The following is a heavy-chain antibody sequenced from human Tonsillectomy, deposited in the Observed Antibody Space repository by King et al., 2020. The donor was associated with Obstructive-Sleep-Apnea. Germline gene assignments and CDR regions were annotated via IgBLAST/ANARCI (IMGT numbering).Heavy chain of an antibody. CDR2: IYYTGST. Sequence: QVQLQESGPGLVKPSETLSLTCTVSGGSISSNYWSWIRQPPGKGLEWIGYIYYTGSTNYNPSLKSRVTISVDTSKNQFSLKLGSVTAADTAVYYCARNGPYYYYYMAVWGQGTTVTVSS. D-gene: IGHD2-8*01. CDR3: ARNGPYYYYYMAV. V-gene: IGHV4-59*01. CDR1: GGSISSNY. J-gene: IGHJ6*02.